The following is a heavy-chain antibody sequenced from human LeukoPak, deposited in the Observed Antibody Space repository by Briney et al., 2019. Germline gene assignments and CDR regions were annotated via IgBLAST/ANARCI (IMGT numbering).Heavy chain of an antibody. CDR3: AKERKTYFYDTSGYPIDY. CDR1: GFTFSGYG. J-gene: IGHJ4*02. CDR2: IRYDGTNK. D-gene: IGHD3-22*01. V-gene: IGHV3-30*02. Sequence: GGSLRLSCAASGFTFSGYGIHWVRQAPGKGLEWVAFIRYDGTNKYYADSVKGRFTISRDNSKNTLYLQMNSLRAEDTAVYYCAKERKTYFYDTSGYPIDYWGQGTLVTVSS.